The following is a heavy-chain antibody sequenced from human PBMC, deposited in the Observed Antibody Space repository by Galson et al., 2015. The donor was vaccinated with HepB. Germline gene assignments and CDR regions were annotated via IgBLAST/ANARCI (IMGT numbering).Heavy chain of an antibody. V-gene: IGHV4-34*01. Sequence: LSLTCAVYGGSFSGYYWSWIRQPPGKGLEWIGEINHSGSTNYNPSLKSRVTISVDTSKNQFSLKLSSVTAADTAVYYCARVRYCSSTSCYYYYYMDVWGKGTTVTVSS. D-gene: IGHD2-2*01. J-gene: IGHJ6*03. CDR2: INHSGST. CDR1: GGSFSGYY. CDR3: ARVRYCSSTSCYYYYYMDV.